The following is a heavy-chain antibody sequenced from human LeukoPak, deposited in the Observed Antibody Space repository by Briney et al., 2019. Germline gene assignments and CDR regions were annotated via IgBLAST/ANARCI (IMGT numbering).Heavy chain of an antibody. CDR1: GFTFSNYA. CDR3: ANLGGIAAAGTSL. Sequence: PGRSLRLSCAASGFTFSNYAIHWVRQAPGKGLEWVAVISYDGSNKYYADSVKGRFTISRDNSKNTLYLQMNSLRAEDTAVYYCANLGGIAAAGTSLWGQGTLVTVSS. V-gene: IGHV3-30*04. D-gene: IGHD6-13*01. CDR2: ISYDGSNK. J-gene: IGHJ4*02.